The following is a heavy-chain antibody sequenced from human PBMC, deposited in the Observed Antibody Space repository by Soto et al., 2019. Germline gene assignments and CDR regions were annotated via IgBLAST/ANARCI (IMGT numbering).Heavy chain of an antibody. CDR3: ARAPYSGSSFFFDF. CDR1: GYTFAAYF. J-gene: IGHJ4*02. D-gene: IGHD6-6*01. V-gene: IGHV1-46*01. CDR2: INPRGGST. Sequence: GASVKVSCKASGYTFAAYFMRWVRQAPGQGLEWMGIINPRGGSTNYAQRFQGRVAMTWDTSTSTAYMELGSLRSDDTAVYYCARAPYSGSSFFFDFWGQGTPVTVSS.